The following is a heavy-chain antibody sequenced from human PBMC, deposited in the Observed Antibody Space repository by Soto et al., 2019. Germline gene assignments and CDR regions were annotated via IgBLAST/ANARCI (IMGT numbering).Heavy chain of an antibody. D-gene: IGHD2-2*01. CDR3: ARDCSDYCISTSCYVRGWFDP. Sequence: QVQLQESGPGLVKPSETLSLTCTVSGGSVSSGSYYWSWIRQPPGKGLEWIGYIYYSGSTNYNPSLKSRVTISVDTSKNHFSLKLSSVTAADTAVYYCARDCSDYCISTSCYVRGWFDPWGQGTLVTVSS. J-gene: IGHJ5*02. CDR2: IYYSGST. CDR1: GGSVSSGSYY. V-gene: IGHV4-61*03.